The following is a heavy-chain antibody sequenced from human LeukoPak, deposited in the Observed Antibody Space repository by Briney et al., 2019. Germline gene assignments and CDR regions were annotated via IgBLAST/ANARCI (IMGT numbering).Heavy chain of an antibody. J-gene: IGHJ6*04. CDR1: GFTFSSYA. CDR3: ARVRCSGGSCYLTNGMDV. CDR2: ISYDGSNK. V-gene: IGHV3-30*04. Sequence: PGGSLRLSCAASGFTFSSYAMHWVRQAPGQGLEWVAVISYDGSNKYYADSVKGRFTISRDNSKNTLYLQMNSLRAEDTAVYYCARVRCSGGSCYLTNGMDVWGKGTTVTVSS. D-gene: IGHD2-15*01.